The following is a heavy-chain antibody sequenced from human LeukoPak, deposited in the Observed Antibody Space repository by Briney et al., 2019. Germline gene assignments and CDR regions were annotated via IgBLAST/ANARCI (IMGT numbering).Heavy chain of an antibody. V-gene: IGHV4-61*02. Sequence: SETLSLTCTVSGGSISSGSYYWSWIRQPAGKGLEWIGRIYASGSTNYNPSLESRATISVDTSKNQFSLKLSSVTAADTAVYYCARVAPYSSMIDYWGQGTLVTVSS. CDR1: GGSISSGSYY. CDR3: ARVAPYSSMIDY. D-gene: IGHD6-13*01. CDR2: IYASGST. J-gene: IGHJ4*02.